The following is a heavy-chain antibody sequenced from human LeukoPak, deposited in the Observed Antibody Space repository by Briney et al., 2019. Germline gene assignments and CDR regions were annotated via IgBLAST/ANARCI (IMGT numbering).Heavy chain of an antibody. Sequence: PGRSLRLSCAATGFXFSSYGIHWVRQAPGKGLEWVAVISYDGSNKYYADSVKGRFTISRDNSKNTLYLQMNSLRAEDTAVYYCAKDGSGGAPVDYWGQGTLVTVSS. J-gene: IGHJ4*02. D-gene: IGHD3-10*01. CDR3: AKDGSGGAPVDY. V-gene: IGHV3-30*18. CDR1: GFXFSSYG. CDR2: ISYDGSNK.